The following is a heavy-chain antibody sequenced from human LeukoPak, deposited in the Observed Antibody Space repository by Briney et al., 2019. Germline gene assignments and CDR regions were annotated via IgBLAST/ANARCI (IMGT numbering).Heavy chain of an antibody. Sequence: ASVKVSCKASGYTLTSYYMHWVRQAPGQGLEWMGIINPSGGSTSYAQKFQGRVTMTRGTSTSTAYMELSSLRSEDTAVYYCAISRGYSGYDFDYWGQGTLVTVSS. J-gene: IGHJ4*02. CDR1: GYTLTSYY. D-gene: IGHD5-12*01. CDR2: INPSGGST. CDR3: AISRGYSGYDFDY. V-gene: IGHV1-46*01.